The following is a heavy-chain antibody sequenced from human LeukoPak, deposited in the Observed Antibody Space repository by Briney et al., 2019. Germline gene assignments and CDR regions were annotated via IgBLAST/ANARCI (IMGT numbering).Heavy chain of an antibody. J-gene: IGHJ4*02. CDR1: GGSISSSSYY. D-gene: IGHD6-13*01. V-gene: IGHV4-39*01. Sequence: PSETLSLTCTVSGGSISSSSYYWGWIRQPPGKGLEWIGNMYYSGSTYYNPSLKSRVTISIDTSKNQFSLKVNSVTAADTAVYYCARQPRYNNNWYPFDYWGQGTLVTVSS. CDR3: ARQPRYNNNWYPFDY. CDR2: MYYSGST.